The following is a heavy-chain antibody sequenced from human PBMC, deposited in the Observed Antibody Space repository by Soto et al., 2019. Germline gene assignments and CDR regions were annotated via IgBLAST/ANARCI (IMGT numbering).Heavy chain of an antibody. CDR2: IAYDASVK. CDR1: GFTFSSYA. D-gene: IGHD6-6*01. J-gene: IGHJ4*02. Sequence: QVQLVESGGGVVQPGRSLRLSCAAAGFTFSSYAMHWVRQAPGKGLEGVAVIAYDASVKYYGDSVKGRFTISRDNSRDTLYLQMNSLGPEATAVYYCATERRGDSSSSATYWGQGTLVTVSS. V-gene: IGHV3-30-3*01. CDR3: ATERRGDSSSSATY.